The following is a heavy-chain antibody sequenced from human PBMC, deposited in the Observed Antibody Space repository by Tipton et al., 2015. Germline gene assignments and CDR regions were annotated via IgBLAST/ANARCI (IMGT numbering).Heavy chain of an antibody. Sequence: QSGAEVKKPGSSVKVSCKASGGTFSTYGINWVRQAPGQGLEWMGVSFPILGTATYSQKLQGRLTLTADESTSTAYMELSSLTSEDTAAFYCATQMPTFMDHWGQGTLVTVSS. J-gene: IGHJ4*02. V-gene: IGHV1-69*01. CDR2: SFPILGTA. D-gene: IGHD5-24*01. CDR1: GGTFSTYG. CDR3: ATQMPTFMDH.